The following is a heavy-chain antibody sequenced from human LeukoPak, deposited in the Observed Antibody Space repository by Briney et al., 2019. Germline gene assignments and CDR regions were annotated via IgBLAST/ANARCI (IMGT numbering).Heavy chain of an antibody. J-gene: IGHJ5*01. CDR1: GFTFNSFS. CDR3: ARDHIAVAGPFDP. Sequence: GGSLRLSCAASGFTFNSFSMSWVRQAPGKGLEWVSYIGSSPNTIFYADSVKGRFTISRDNAKNSLYLQMNSLRAEDTAVYYCARDHIAVAGPFDPWGQGTLVTVSS. CDR2: IGSSPNTI. D-gene: IGHD6-19*01. V-gene: IGHV3-48*01.